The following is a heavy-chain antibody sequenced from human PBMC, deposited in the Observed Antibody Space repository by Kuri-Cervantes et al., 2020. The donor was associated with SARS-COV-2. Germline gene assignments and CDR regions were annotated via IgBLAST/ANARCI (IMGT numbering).Heavy chain of an antibody. D-gene: IGHD3-10*01. V-gene: IGHV3-23*01. J-gene: IGHJ6*02. CDR3: AKGKLLWFGEQQSGGMDV. Sequence: GESLKISCAASGFTFSSYAMSWVRQAPGKGLEWVSAISGSGGSTYYADSVKGRFTISRDNSKNTLYLQMNSLRAEDTAVYYCAKGKLLWFGEQQSGGMDVWGQGTTVTVSS. CDR1: GFTFSSYA. CDR2: ISGSGGST.